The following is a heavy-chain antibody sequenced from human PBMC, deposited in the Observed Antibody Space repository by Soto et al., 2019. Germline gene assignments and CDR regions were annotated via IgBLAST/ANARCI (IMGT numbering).Heavy chain of an antibody. CDR2: IYYSGST. D-gene: IGHD1-26*01. CDR3: ATQEVGGSYVYTFDP. CDR1: GGSISSSSYY. V-gene: IGHV4-39*02. J-gene: IGHJ5*02. Sequence: QLQLQESGPGLVKPSETLSLTCTVSGGSISSSSYYWGWIRQPPGKGLEWIGSIYYSGSTYYNPSLKSLVIISVDTSKNHFSLKLSSVTAADTAVYYCATQEVGGSYVYTFDPWGQGTPVTVSS.